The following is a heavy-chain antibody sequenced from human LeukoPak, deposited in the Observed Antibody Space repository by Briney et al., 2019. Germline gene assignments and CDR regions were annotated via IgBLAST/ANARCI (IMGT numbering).Heavy chain of an antibody. CDR1: GGSFSGYY. CDR2: INHSGST. V-gene: IGHV4-34*01. Sequence: SETLSLTCAVYGGSFSGYYWSWIRQPPGKGLEWIGEINHSGSTNYNPSLKSRVTISVDTSKNQFSLKLSSVTAADTAVYYCAVTRRYCSGVNCSSVDVFDIWGQGKMFTVSS. J-gene: IGHJ3*02. D-gene: IGHD2-15*01. CDR3: AVTRRYCSGVNCSSVDVFDI.